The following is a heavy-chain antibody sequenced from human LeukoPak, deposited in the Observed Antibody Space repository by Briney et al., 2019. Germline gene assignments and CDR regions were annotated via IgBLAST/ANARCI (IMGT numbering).Heavy chain of an antibody. D-gene: IGHD3-22*01. CDR3: RDYYGSSGYPNNPGDAFDI. CDR2: INHSGST. Sequence: PSETLSLTCAVYGGSFSGYYWSWIRQPPGKGLEWIGEINHSGSTNYNPSLKSRVTISVDTSKNQFSLKLSSVTAADTAVYYCRDYYGSSGYPNNPGDAFDIWGQGTMVTVSS. V-gene: IGHV4-34*01. CDR1: GGSFSGYY. J-gene: IGHJ3*02.